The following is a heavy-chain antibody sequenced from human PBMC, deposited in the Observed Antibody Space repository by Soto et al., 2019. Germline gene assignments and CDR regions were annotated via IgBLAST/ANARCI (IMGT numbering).Heavy chain of an antibody. J-gene: IGHJ4*02. D-gene: IGHD4-17*01. CDR3: ARSDYSGDTGTFES. V-gene: IGHV1-18*04. CDR1: GYNFSDFG. Sequence: ASVKVSCKASGYNFSDFGITWVRQAPGQGLEWMGWISGKNGNTNYAQKVQGRVTLTADTSTRTAYMEMRALTSDDTGIYYCARSDYSGDTGTFESWGQGTPV. CDR2: ISGKNGNT.